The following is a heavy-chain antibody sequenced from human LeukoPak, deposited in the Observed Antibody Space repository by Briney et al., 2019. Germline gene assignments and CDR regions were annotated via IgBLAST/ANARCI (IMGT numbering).Heavy chain of an antibody. Sequence: PSETLSLTCAVSGGSISSGGYSWSWIRQAPGKGLEWIGYIYHAGSTYYNPSLKSRVTLSVDRSKNQFSLKLRSVTAADTAVYYCARGGYSGYDFWFDPWGQGTLVTVSS. D-gene: IGHD5-12*01. CDR1: GGSISSGGYS. J-gene: IGHJ5*02. CDR2: IYHAGST. CDR3: ARGGYSGYDFWFDP. V-gene: IGHV4-30-2*01.